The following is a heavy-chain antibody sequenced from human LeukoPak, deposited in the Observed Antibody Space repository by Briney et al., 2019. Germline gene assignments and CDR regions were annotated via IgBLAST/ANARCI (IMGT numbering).Heavy chain of an antibody. J-gene: IGHJ4*02. CDR3: AKDLGGYDSSGYYSEGGFDY. CDR1: GFTFSSYG. CDR2: ISYDGSNK. V-gene: IGHV3-30*18. D-gene: IGHD3-22*01. Sequence: GGSLRLSCAASGFTFSSYGMHWVRQAPGKGLEWVAVISYDGSNKYYADSMKGRFTISRDNSKNTLYLQMNSLRAEDTAVYYCAKDLGGYDSSGYYSEGGFDYWGQGTLVTVSS.